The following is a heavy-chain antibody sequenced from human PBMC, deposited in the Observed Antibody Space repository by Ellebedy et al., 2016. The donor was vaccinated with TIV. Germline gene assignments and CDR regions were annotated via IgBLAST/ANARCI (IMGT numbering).Heavy chain of an antibody. CDR3: AREKGYGSGSSFDY. J-gene: IGHJ4*02. Sequence: GESLKISCAASGFTFSSFGMHWVRQAPGKGLEWVAVIWSDGSHKYYADSVKGRFTISRDNSKNTLYLQMNSLRAEDTAVYYCAREKGYGSGSSFDYWGQGTQVTVSA. V-gene: IGHV3-33*01. CDR2: IWSDGSHK. D-gene: IGHD3-10*01. CDR1: GFTFSSFG.